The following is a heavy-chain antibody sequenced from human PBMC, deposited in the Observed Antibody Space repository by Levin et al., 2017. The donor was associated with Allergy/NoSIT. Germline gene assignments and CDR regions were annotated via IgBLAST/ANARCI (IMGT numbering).Heavy chain of an antibody. CDR2: INHSGST. CDR1: GGSFSGYY. V-gene: IGHV4-34*01. D-gene: IGHD3-10*01. Sequence: SETLSLTCAVYGGSFSGYYWSWIRQPPGKGLEWIGEINHSGSTNYNPSLKSRVTISVDTSKNQFSLKLSSVTAADTAVYYCARDIYGSGSSGYDYWGQGTLVTVSS. J-gene: IGHJ4*02. CDR3: ARDIYGSGSSGYDY.